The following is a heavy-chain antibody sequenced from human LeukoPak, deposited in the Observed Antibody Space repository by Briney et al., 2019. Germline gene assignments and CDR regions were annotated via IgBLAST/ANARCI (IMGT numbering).Heavy chain of an antibody. J-gene: IGHJ3*02. Sequence: GGSLRLSCAASGFTYSSYAMSWVRQAPGKGLEWVSGISGSGITTYYANSVKGRLTISKDNSKNTLFLRMNNLRVEDTALYYCAKVLNYYGAFDIWGQGTMVTVSS. CDR2: ISGSGITT. D-gene: IGHD3-10*01. CDR1: GFTYSSYA. CDR3: AKVLNYYGAFDI. V-gene: IGHV3-23*01.